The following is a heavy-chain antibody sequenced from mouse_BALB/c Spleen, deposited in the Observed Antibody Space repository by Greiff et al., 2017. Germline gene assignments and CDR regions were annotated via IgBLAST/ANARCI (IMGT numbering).Heavy chain of an antibody. CDR1: GYTFSSYW. Sequence: VKLVESGAELMKPGASVKISCKATGYTFSSYWIEWVKQRPGHGLEWIGEILPGSGSTNYNEKFKGKATFTADTSSNTAYMQLSSLTSEDSAVYYCASHYGSSYWYFDVWGAGTTVTVSS. CDR3: ASHYGSSYWYFDV. J-gene: IGHJ1*01. V-gene: IGHV1-9*01. D-gene: IGHD1-1*01. CDR2: ILPGSGST.